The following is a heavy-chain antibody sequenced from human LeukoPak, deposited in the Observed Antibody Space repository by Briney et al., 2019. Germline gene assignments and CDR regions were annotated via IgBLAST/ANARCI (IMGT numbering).Heavy chain of an antibody. D-gene: IGHD6-13*01. CDR1: GFTFSTYW. Sequence: PGGSLRLSCAASGFTFSTYWMHWVRQAPGEGLVWVSRIKSDGSDTSYADSVKGRFTISRDNAKNTLYLQMNSLRAEDTAVYYCAREIAAADDYYYYYGMDVWGQGTTVTVSS. CDR2: IKSDGSDT. J-gene: IGHJ6*02. CDR3: AREIAAADDYYYYYGMDV. V-gene: IGHV3-74*01.